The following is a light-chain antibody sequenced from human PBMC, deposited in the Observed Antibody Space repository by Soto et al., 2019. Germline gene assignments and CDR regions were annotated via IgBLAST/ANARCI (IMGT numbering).Light chain of an antibody. Sequence: QSVLTQPPSASGTPGQRVAISCSGSSSNLGTNYVYWYQQFPGTAPKLLIYRNNQRPSGVPDRFSGSKSGTSASLAISGLRSEDEADYYCAAWDDSLSGVVFGGGTKLTV. CDR2: RNN. CDR1: SSNLGTNY. CDR3: AAWDDSLSGVV. V-gene: IGLV1-47*01. J-gene: IGLJ3*02.